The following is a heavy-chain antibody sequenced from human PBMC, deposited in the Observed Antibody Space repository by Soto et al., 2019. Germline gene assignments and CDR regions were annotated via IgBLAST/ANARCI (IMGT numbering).Heavy chain of an antibody. CDR2: INTDGSST. J-gene: IGHJ3*01. D-gene: IGHD2-8*02. CDR1: GFSFSSYW. CDR3: ARSPGGYYTG. V-gene: IGHV3-74*01. Sequence: EVQLVESGGGLVQPGGSLRLSCADSGFSFSSYWMHWLRQGPEKGLVWVSRINTDGSSTNYADSVKGRFTISRDNAKSTLYLQMISLRDEDTAVYYCARSPGGYYTGWGQGTVVTVSS.